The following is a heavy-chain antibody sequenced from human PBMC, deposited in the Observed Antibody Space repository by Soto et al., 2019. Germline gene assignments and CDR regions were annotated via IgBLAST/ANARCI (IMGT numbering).Heavy chain of an antibody. V-gene: IGHV4-30-4*01. Sequence: SETLSLTCTVSGGSISSGDYFWSWIRQPPGKGLEWIGYIYYSGSTYYNPSLKSRVSISVDTSKNQFSLKLSSVTAADTAVYYCARVWYYYDSSGYYYFDYWGQGTLVTVSS. D-gene: IGHD3-22*01. CDR3: ARVWYYYDSSGYYYFDY. CDR1: GGSISSGDYF. CDR2: IYYSGST. J-gene: IGHJ4*02.